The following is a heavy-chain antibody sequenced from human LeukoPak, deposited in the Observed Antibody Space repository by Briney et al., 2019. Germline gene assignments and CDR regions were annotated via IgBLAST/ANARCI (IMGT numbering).Heavy chain of an antibody. D-gene: IGHD2-2*01. CDR2: INPSGDST. V-gene: IGHV1-46*01. J-gene: IGHJ4*02. Sequence: ASVKVSCKASGGTFSSYAISWGRQAPGQGLEWMGIINPSGDSTSYAQKFQGRVTMTRDTSTSTVYMELSSLRSEDTAVYYCAIAALRYCSSSSCYKGFLDYWGQGTLVTVSS. CDR1: GGTFSSYA. CDR3: AIAALRYCSSSSCYKGFLDY.